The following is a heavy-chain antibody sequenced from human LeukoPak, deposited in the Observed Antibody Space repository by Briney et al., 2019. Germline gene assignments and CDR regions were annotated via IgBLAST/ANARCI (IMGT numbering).Heavy chain of an antibody. CDR1: GGTFSSYA. V-gene: IGHV1-69*06. CDR2: IIPIFGTA. Sequence: GASVKVSCKASGGTFSSYAISWVRQAPGQGLEWMGGIIPIFGTANYAQKFQGRVTITADKSTSTAYMELSSLRSEDTAVYYCARGAASYYTGNNWFDPWGQGTLVTVSS. J-gene: IGHJ5*02. CDR3: ARGAASYYTGNNWFDP. D-gene: IGHD3-10*01.